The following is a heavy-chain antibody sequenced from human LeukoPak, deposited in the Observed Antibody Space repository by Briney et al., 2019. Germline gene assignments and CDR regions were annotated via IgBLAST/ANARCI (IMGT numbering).Heavy chain of an antibody. V-gene: IGHV3-48*01. D-gene: IGHD2-15*01. J-gene: IGHJ6*03. CDR1: GFTFSSYS. CDR2: ISSNSNTI. Sequence: PGGSLRLSCAASGFTFSSYSMNWVRQAPGKGLEWVSYISSNSNTIYYADSVKGRFTISRDNAKNSLYLQMNSLSAEDTAVYYCAKNGDRGAYCSGGTCYPYYYYYMDVWGKGTTVTISS. CDR3: AKNGDRGAYCSGGTCYPYYYYYMDV.